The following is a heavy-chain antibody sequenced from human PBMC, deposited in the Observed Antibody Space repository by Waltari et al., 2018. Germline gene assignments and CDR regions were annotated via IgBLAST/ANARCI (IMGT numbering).Heavy chain of an antibody. Sequence: EVQLVESGGGLVQPGGSLRLSCAASRFSFSDHYIAWVRQAPGKGFEWVGRMRDRANSYTTEFAASVKGRFTISREDSKKSLYLQMDSLKTEDTAVYYCASYDFDSRGYTYGMDVWGQGTTVTVSS. CDR2: MRDRANSYTT. CDR1: RFSFSDHY. D-gene: IGHD3-22*01. J-gene: IGHJ6*02. V-gene: IGHV3-72*01. CDR3: ASYDFDSRGYTYGMDV.